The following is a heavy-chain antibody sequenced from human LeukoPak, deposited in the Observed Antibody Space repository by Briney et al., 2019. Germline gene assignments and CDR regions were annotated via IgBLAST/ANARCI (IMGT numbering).Heavy chain of an antibody. CDR3: ARVPSPGWFDP. CDR1: GGSISSSSYY. CDR2: IYYSGST. Sequence: SETLSLTCTVSGGSISSSSYYWGWIRQPPGKGLEWIGNIYYSGSTYYNPSPKSRVTISVDTSKNQFSLKLSSVTAADTAVYYCARVPSPGWFDPWGQGTLVTVSS. J-gene: IGHJ5*02. V-gene: IGHV4-39*07.